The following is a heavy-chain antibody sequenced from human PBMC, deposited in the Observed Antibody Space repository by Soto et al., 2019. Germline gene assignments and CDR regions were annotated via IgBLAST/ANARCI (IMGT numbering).Heavy chain of an antibody. Sequence: SETLSLTCTVSGGSISSYYWSWIRQPPGKGLEWIGYIYYSGSTNYNPSLKSRVTISVDTSKNQFSLKLSSVTAADTAAYYCARDAGSSGYYYYYYGMDVWGQGTTVTVSS. CDR3: ARDAGSSGYYYYYYGMDV. CDR2: IYYSGST. CDR1: GGSISSYY. J-gene: IGHJ6*02. V-gene: IGHV4-59*01. D-gene: IGHD3-22*01.